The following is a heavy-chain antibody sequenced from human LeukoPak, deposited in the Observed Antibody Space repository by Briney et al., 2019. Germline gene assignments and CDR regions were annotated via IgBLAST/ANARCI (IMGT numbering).Heavy chain of an antibody. D-gene: IGHD7-27*01. J-gene: IGHJ2*01. Sequence: GGSLRLSCEASGFTFGTYGMTWVRQAPGKGLDGVSGITGSSTWTYYADSVRGRFTISRDNSKNTLHLQMNNLTADDTAIYYCARELVSLGTGYFDLWGRGTLVTVSS. V-gene: IGHV3-23*01. CDR1: GFTFGTYG. CDR3: ARELVSLGTGYFDL. CDR2: ITGSSTWT.